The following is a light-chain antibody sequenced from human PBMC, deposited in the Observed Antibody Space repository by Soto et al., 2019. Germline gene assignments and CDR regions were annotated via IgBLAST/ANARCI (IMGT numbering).Light chain of an antibody. CDR2: GNI. CDR1: SSNVGAGYD. J-gene: IGLJ1*01. V-gene: IGLV1-40*01. Sequence: QPVLTQPPSVSGAPGQRVTVSCTGSSSNVGAGYDVHWYQQLPGRAPKLLIYGNINRPSGVPNRFSGSRPGTSASLAITGLQAEDEADYYCQAYDRNEGDVFGSGTKPTV. CDR3: QAYDRNEGDV.